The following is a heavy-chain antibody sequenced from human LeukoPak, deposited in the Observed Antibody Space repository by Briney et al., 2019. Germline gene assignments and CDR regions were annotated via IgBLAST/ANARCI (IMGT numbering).Heavy chain of an antibody. Sequence: SETLSLTCTVSGGSISSGGYYWSWIRQHPGKGLEWIGYIYYSGSTYYNPSLKSRVTISVDTSKNQFSLKLSPVTAADTAVYYCARAGYDFWSGYLYYFDYWGQGTLVTVSS. D-gene: IGHD3-3*01. V-gene: IGHV4-31*03. CDR1: GGSISSGGYY. CDR2: IYYSGST. J-gene: IGHJ4*02. CDR3: ARAGYDFWSGYLYYFDY.